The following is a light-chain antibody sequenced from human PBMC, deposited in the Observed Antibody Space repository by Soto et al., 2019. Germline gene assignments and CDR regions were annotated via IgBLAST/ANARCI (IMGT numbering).Light chain of an antibody. V-gene: IGKV3-11*01. Sequence: EVVMTQSPATLSVSPGGRATLSCRAGQNIGTSLVWSQQKPGQSPRLLIYDASHRATGVPARFSGSGSGTDFTLTISGLEPEDFAVYYCQQRSVWPITFGQGRRLAIK. CDR3: QQRSVWPIT. CDR1: QNIGTS. J-gene: IGKJ5*01. CDR2: DAS.